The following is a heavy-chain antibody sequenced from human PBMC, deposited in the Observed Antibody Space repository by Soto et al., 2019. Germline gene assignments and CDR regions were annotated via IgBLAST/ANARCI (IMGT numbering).Heavy chain of an antibody. D-gene: IGHD4-17*01. J-gene: IGHJ5*02. V-gene: IGHV3-73*01. CDR1: GFTFSGSD. CDR2: IKSKASNYAT. CDR3: ARGIKYGDYSRWFDP. Sequence: GGSLRLSCAGSGFTFSGSDIHWVRQASGKGLEWVGRIKSKASNYATSYGASVKGRFTVSRDDSENTAYLQMNSLRSEDTAVYYCARGIKYGDYSRWFDPWGPGTLVTVSS.